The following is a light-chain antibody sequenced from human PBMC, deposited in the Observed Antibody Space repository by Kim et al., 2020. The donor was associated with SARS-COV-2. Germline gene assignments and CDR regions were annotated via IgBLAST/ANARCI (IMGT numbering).Light chain of an antibody. V-gene: IGKV1-5*03. Sequence: SASVGDRVTITCRASQSIDIWLAWYQQKPGQGPTPLIYKASSLETGVPSRFSGSGSGTDFALTNNSLQPEDFAIYYCQQYSSESPTFGQGTKLEI. CDR1: QSIDIW. J-gene: IGKJ2*01. CDR2: KAS. CDR3: QQYSSESPT.